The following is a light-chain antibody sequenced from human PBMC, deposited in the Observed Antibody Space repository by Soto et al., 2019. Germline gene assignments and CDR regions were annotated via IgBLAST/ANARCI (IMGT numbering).Light chain of an antibody. J-gene: IGLJ1*01. V-gene: IGLV1-40*01. CDR3: QSSDSSLSGPPFV. Sequence: QSVLTQPPSVSGAPGQRVTISCTGSSSNIGAGYDVHWYQQLPGTAPKLLIYGNTNRPSGVPDRFPGSKSGTSASLAITGLQAEDEAAYYCQSSDSSLSGPPFVLGTGTKVTVL. CDR2: GNT. CDR1: SSNIGAGYD.